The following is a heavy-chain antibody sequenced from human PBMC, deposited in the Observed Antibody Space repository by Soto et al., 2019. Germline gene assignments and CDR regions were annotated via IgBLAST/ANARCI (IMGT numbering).Heavy chain of an antibody. J-gene: IGHJ4*02. V-gene: IGHV4-4*07. CDR2: IYTSGST. CDR1: GGSISSYY. CDR3: ARDRATIFGVVIEPEYYFDY. Sequence: TLSLTCTVSGGSISSYYWSWIRQPAGKGLEWIGRIYTSGSTNYNPSLKSRVTMSVDTSKNQFSLKLSSVTAADTAVYYCARDRATIFGVVIEPEYYFDYWGQGTLVTVSS. D-gene: IGHD3-3*01.